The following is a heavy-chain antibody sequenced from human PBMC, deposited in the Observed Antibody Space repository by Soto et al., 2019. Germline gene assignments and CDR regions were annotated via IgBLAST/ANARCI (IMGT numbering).Heavy chain of an antibody. CDR1: GFTFSSNA. J-gene: IGHJ6*02. D-gene: IGHD5-18*01. Sequence: EVQLLESGGGLVQPGGSLRLSCAASGFTFSSNAMSWVRQAPGKGLEWVSSTFPGDASTFYADSVKGRFTISRDNSKSTLYLQMDSLRAEDTAVYYCAKGRLLMDVWGQGITVTVSS. CDR3: AKGRLLMDV. CDR2: TFPGDAST. V-gene: IGHV3-23*01.